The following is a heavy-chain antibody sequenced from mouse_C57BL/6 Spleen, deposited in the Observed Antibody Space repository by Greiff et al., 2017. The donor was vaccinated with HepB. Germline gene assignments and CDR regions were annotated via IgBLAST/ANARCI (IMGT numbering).Heavy chain of an antibody. D-gene: IGHD3-2*02. CDR3: ARLDSSAIYAMDY. J-gene: IGHJ4*01. Sequence: EVQLVESGGDLVKPGGSLKLSCAASGFTFSSYGMSWVRQTPDKRLEWVATISSGGSYTYYPDSVKGRFTISRDNAKNTLYLQMSSLTSEDTAMYYCARLDSSAIYAMDYWGQGTSVTVSS. V-gene: IGHV5-6*01. CDR1: GFTFSSYG. CDR2: ISSGGSYT.